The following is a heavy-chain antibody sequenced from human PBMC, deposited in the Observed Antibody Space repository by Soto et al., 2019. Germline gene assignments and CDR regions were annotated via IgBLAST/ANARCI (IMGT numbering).Heavy chain of an antibody. CDR1: GFKFSNYA. CDR3: AKDRRAGGTSAFYLDF. Sequence: GGSLRLSGAASGFKFSNYAMSWVRQAPGKGLEWGSLISATGGGPYSADSVKGRFTISRDNSHNTLYLQVHSLTAEDTAVYYCAKDRRAGGTSAFYLDFWGQGAQVTVSS. CDR2: ISATGGGP. J-gene: IGHJ4*02. D-gene: IGHD3-16*01. V-gene: IGHV3-23*01.